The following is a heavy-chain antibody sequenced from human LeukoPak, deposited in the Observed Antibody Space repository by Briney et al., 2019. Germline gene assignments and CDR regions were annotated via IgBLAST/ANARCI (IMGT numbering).Heavy chain of an antibody. Sequence: GGSLRLSCAASGFTFSSYSMNWVRQAPGKGLEWASSISSSSSYIYYADSVKGRCTISRDNAKNSLYLQMNGLRAEDTAVYYCARGDFDYWGQGTLVTVSS. J-gene: IGHJ4*02. V-gene: IGHV3-21*01. D-gene: IGHD3-16*01. CDR2: ISSSSSYI. CDR3: ARGDFDY. CDR1: GFTFSSYS.